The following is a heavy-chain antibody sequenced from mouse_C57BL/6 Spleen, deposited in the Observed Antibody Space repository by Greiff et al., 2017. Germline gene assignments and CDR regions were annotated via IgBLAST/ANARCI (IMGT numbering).Heavy chain of an antibody. D-gene: IGHD1-1*01. CDR3: ARDYGSPWYFDV. Sequence: DVKLQESGGGLVKPGGSLKLSCAASGFTFSDYGMHWVRQAPEKGLEWVAYISSGSSTIYYADTVKGRFTISRDNAKNTLFLHMTSLRSEDTAMXYCARDYGSPWYFDVWGTGTTVTVAS. V-gene: IGHV5-17*01. CDR2: ISSGSSTI. CDR1: GFTFSDYG. J-gene: IGHJ1*03.